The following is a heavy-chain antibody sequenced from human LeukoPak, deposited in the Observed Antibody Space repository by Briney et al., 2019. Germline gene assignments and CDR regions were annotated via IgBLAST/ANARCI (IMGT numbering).Heavy chain of an antibody. Sequence: ASVKVSCKASGYTFTSYGISWVRQAPGQGLEWMGWISAYNGNTNYAQKLQGRVTMTTDTSTSTAYMELRSLRSDDTAVYYCARGQRRDYYGSGSYVYWGQGTLVTVSS. J-gene: IGHJ4*02. V-gene: IGHV1-18*01. CDR3: ARGQRRDYYGSGSYVY. D-gene: IGHD3-10*01. CDR1: GYTFTSYG. CDR2: ISAYNGNT.